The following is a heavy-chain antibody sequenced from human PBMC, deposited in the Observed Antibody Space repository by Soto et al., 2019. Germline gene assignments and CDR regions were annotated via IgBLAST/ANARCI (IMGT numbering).Heavy chain of an antibody. Sequence: GGSLRLSCAASGFTFSSYSMNWVRQAPGKGLEWVSYISSSSSTIYYADFVKGRFTISRDNAKNSLYLQMNSLRDEDTAVYYCARQDYGSGSCFDYWGQGTLVTVSS. CDR1: GFTFSSYS. CDR2: ISSSSSTI. V-gene: IGHV3-48*02. CDR3: ARQDYGSGSCFDY. D-gene: IGHD3-10*01. J-gene: IGHJ4*02.